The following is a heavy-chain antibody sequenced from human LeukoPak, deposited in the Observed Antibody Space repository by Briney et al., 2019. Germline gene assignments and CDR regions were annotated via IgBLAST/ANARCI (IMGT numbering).Heavy chain of an antibody. CDR1: GFTFRSYS. D-gene: IGHD6-13*01. J-gene: IGHJ6*02. CDR2: ICSSSSYI. V-gene: IGHV3-21*01. CDR3: ARDRLAAGFYYYGMDV. Sequence: GGALRLSCAASGFTFRSYSMNWVRQAPGEGLEGVSLICSSSSYIYYADSVKGRFTISRDKANNSLNLQMNSMRVEDTAVYYCARDRLAAGFYYYGMDVWGQGTTVTVSS.